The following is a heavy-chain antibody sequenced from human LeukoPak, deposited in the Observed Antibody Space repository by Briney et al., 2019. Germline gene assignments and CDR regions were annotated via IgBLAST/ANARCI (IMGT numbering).Heavy chain of an antibody. Sequence: SETLSLTCAISGDSVSSNTAAWNWIRQSPSRGLEWLGRTYYRSKWKSDYAVSLRGRINISPDTSKNQFSLQLNSVSPEDTAVYYCARLVGNSPDYWGQGALVTVSS. J-gene: IGHJ4*02. D-gene: IGHD2/OR15-2a*01. V-gene: IGHV6-1*01. CDR3: ARLVGNSPDY. CDR2: TYYRSKWKS. CDR1: GDSVSSNTAA.